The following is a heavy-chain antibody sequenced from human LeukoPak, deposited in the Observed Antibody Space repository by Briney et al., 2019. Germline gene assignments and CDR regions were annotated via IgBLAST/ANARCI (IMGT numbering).Heavy chain of an antibody. V-gene: IGHV4-34*01. J-gene: IGHJ4*02. CDR2: INHSGST. CDR1: GGSFSGYY. D-gene: IGHD6-13*01. CDR3: ARRSNSWHYYFDY. Sequence: TSETLSLTCAVYGGSFSGYYWSWIRQPPGKGLEWIGEINHSGSTNYNPSLKSRVTISVDTSKNQFSLKLSSVTAADTAVYYCARRSNSWHYYFDYWGQGTLVTVSS.